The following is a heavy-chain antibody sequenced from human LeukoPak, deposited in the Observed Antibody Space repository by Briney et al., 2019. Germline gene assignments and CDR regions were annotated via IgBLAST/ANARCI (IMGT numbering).Heavy chain of an antibody. D-gene: IGHD1-26*01. CDR3: AGGSYYRPFDFDY. CDR2: IWYDGSNK. J-gene: IGHJ4*02. Sequence: PGGSLRLSCAASGFTFSSYGMHWVHQAPGKGLEWVAVIWYDGSNKYYADSVKGRFTISRDNSKNTLYLQMNSLRAEDTAVYYCAGGSYYRPFDFDYWGQGTLVTVSS. V-gene: IGHV3-33*01. CDR1: GFTFSSYG.